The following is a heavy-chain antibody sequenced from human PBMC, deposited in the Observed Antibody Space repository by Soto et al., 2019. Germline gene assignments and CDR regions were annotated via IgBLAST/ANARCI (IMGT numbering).Heavy chain of an antibody. V-gene: IGHV1-3*04. J-gene: IGHJ4*02. CDR3: ARGSRNGDWPFGF. CDR1: GYTFTDYS. D-gene: IGHD4-17*01. CDR2: LYIGNGNT. Sequence: ASVKVSCKASGYTFTDYSIHWVRQAPGQSLEWMGWLYIGNGNTGYSQKFQDRVTLTGDKSATTAYMELTTLTSEDTAVYYCARGSRNGDWPFGFWGQGTLVTVS.